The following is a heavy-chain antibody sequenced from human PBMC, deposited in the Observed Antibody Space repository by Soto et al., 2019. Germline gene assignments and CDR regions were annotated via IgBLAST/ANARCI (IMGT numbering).Heavy chain of an antibody. J-gene: IGHJ4*02. Sequence: SETLSLTCIVSGGSMSSYYWSWIRKPPGKGLEWIGYIYYSGSTNYNPSLKSRVTISVDTSKNQFSLKLSSVTAADTAVYYCARRSIAVAGVPYYFDYWGQGTLVTVSS. CDR1: GGSMSSYY. CDR2: IYYSGST. V-gene: IGHV4-59*08. CDR3: ARRSIAVAGVPYYFDY. D-gene: IGHD6-19*01.